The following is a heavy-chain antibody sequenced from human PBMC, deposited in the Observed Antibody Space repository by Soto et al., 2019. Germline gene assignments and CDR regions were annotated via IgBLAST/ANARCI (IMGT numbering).Heavy chain of an antibody. Sequence: SETLSLTCTVSGASVSNGLFYWSWIRQSPGQGLEWLGYVYYTGITNYNPSLRSRVTMSVDTSKNQFSLKLTSVTAADTAMFYCAREGVAYCGADCADDFDIWDQGTMVTVSS. CDR2: VYYTGIT. J-gene: IGHJ3*02. CDR1: GASVSNGLFY. D-gene: IGHD2-21*02. CDR3: AREGVAYCGADCADDFDI. V-gene: IGHV4-61*01.